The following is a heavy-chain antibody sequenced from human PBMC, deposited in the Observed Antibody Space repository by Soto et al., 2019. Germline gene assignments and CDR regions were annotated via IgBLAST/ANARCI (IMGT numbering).Heavy chain of an antibody. CDR1: GFSVSDYS. V-gene: IGHV3-48*02. J-gene: IGHJ4*02. D-gene: IGHD2-21*01. Sequence: LRLSCTASGFSVSDYSVNWVRQAPGKGLGWISYISSTGDLTLYADSVKGRFTIARDIAKNSLYVQMDSLRDEDSAVYYCATWAIAVGGEGFWGQGSLVTVSS. CDR3: ATWAIAVGGEGF. CDR2: ISSTGDLT.